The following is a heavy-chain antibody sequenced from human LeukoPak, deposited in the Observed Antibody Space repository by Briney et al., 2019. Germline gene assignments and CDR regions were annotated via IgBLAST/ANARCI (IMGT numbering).Heavy chain of an antibody. CDR1: GFTFTKYW. CDR3: AKGAGDYDFYAFDI. D-gene: IGHD3-3*01. V-gene: IGHV3-7*03. CDR2: IKQDGSDK. J-gene: IGHJ3*02. Sequence: GGSLRLSCAASGFTFTKYWMTWVRQAPGKGLEWVGNIKQDGSDKNYMDSVKGRFTISRDNSKNSLYLQMNSLRTEDTALYYCAKGAGDYDFYAFDIWGQGTMVTVSS.